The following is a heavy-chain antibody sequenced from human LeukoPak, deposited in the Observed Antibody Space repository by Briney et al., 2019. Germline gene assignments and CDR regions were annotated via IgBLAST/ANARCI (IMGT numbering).Heavy chain of an antibody. CDR1: GFTLSSYG. Sequence: GGSLRLSCAASGFTLSSYGMHWVRQAPGKGLEWVAVISYDGSNKYYADSVKGRFTISRDNSKNTLYLQMNSLRAEDTAVYYCAKAVSSGYSYPINYYYGMDVWGQGATVTVSS. V-gene: IGHV3-30*18. CDR3: AKAVSSGYSYPINYYYGMDV. CDR2: ISYDGSNK. J-gene: IGHJ6*02. D-gene: IGHD3-22*01.